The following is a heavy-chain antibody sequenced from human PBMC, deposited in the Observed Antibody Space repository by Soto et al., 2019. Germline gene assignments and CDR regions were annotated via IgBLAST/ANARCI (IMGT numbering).Heavy chain of an antibody. CDR3: ARDPGDYFDY. V-gene: IGHV4-39*02. Sequence: SETLSLTCTVSGDSISTTSNYWGWIRQPPGKGLEWIGSIMYGGSIYYNPSLKSRVTISVDTSNNHFSLKLNLITAADTAVYYCARDPGDYFDYWGQGTLVTVSS. J-gene: IGHJ4*02. CDR1: GDSISTTSNY. CDR2: IMYGGSI.